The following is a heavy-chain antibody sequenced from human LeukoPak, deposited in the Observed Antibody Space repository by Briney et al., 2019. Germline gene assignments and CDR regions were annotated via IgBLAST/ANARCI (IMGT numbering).Heavy chain of an antibody. D-gene: IGHD3-22*01. CDR3: ASGATYYYDSSGYYNY. V-gene: IGHV3-66*01. CDR2: IHSGGST. Sequence: PGGSLRLSCAASGFTFDDYGMSWVRQAPGKGLEWVSVIHSGGSTYYADSVKGRFTISRDNSKNTLYLQMNSLRAEDTAVYYCASGATYYYDSSGYYNYWGQGTLVTVSS. J-gene: IGHJ4*02. CDR1: GFTFDDYG.